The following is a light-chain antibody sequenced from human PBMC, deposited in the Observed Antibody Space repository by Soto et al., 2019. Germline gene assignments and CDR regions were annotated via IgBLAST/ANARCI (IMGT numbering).Light chain of an antibody. CDR2: EVT. CDR3: SSYAASNNFYFV. Sequence: QSALTQPPSASGSPGQSGTISCTGTSSDVGGYNYVSWYQQYPGRAPKLMIYEVTKRPSGVPDRFSGSKSGNTASLTVSGLQAEDEADYSCSSYAASNNFYFVFGGGTKLTVL. J-gene: IGLJ3*02. CDR1: SSDVGGYNY. V-gene: IGLV2-8*01.